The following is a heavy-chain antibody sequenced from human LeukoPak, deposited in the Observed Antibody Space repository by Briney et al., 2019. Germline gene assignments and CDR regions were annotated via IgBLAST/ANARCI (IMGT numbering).Heavy chain of an antibody. J-gene: IGHJ4*02. D-gene: IGHD1-26*01. V-gene: IGHV4-59*01. CDR1: GGSISSYY. Sequence: SETLSLTCTVSGGSISSYYRSWIRQPPGKGLEWIGYIYYSGSTNYNPSLKSRVTISVDTSKNQFSLKLSSVTAADTAVYYCARDVGATRNFDYWGQGTLVTVSS. CDR3: ARDVGATRNFDY. CDR2: IYYSGST.